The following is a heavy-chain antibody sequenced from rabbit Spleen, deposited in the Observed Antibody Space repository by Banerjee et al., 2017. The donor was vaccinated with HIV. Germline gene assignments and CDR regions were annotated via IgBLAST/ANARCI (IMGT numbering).Heavy chain of an antibody. D-gene: IGHD4-2*01. Sequence: QQQLEESGGGQVKPGGTLTLSCKASGFTLSSYWIWWVRQAPGKGLEWIACVNGGGSGTTHYATWAKGRFTVSKTSSTTVTLQVTSLTAADTATYFCAKDRYADSAWYRGFDVWGPGTLVTVS. CDR3: AKDRYADSAWYRGFDV. J-gene: IGHJ4*01. CDR2: VNGGGSGTT. V-gene: IGHV1S45*01. CDR1: GFTLSSYW.